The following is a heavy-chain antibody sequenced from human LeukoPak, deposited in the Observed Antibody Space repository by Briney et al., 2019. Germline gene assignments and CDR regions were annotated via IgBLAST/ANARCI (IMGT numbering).Heavy chain of an antibody. D-gene: IGHD3-3*01. J-gene: IGHJ4*02. CDR3: TRVPYDFWSGYNFDY. CDR2: ISSSSSTI. CDR1: GFTFSSYS. Sequence: PGGSLRLSCAASGFTFSSYSMNWVRQAPWKGLEWVSYISSSSSTIYYADSVKGRFTISRDNAKNSLYLQMNSLRAEDTAVYYCTRVPYDFWSGYNFDYWGQGTLVTVSS. V-gene: IGHV3-48*01.